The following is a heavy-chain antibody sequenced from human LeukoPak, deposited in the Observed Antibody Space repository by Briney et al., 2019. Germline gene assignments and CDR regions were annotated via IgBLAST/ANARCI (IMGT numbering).Heavy chain of an antibody. CDR3: ARDVRGVIGLFDY. CDR2: IYYSGST. J-gene: IGHJ4*02. CDR1: GGSISSSSYY. Sequence: SETLSLTCTVSGGSISSSSYYWSWIRQPPGKGLEWIGYIYYSGSTNYNPSLKSRVTISVDTSKNQFSLKLSSVTAADTAVYYCARDVRGVIGLFDYWGQGTLVTVSS. V-gene: IGHV4-61*01. D-gene: IGHD3-10*02.